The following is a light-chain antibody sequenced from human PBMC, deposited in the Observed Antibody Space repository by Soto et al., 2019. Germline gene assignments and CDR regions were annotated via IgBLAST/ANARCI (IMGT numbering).Light chain of an antibody. V-gene: IGKV3D-20*02. J-gene: IGKJ2*01. CDR3: QQRSNWPPEYT. Sequence: EIVLTQSPGTLSLSPGERATLSCRASQSVSSSYLAWYQQKPGQAPRLLIYGASSRATGIPDRFSGSGSGTDFTLTISSLEPEDFAVYYCQQRSNWPPEYTFGQGTKVDIK. CDR2: GAS. CDR1: QSVSSSY.